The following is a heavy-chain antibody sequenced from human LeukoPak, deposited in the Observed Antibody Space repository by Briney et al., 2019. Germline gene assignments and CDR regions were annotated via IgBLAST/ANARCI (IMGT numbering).Heavy chain of an antibody. Sequence: ASVKVSCKASGYSFNDYYIHWARQAPGQGLEWMGWINPNRGGTSYAQKFQGRVTMTRDTSITTAYMELSSLRSDDTAMYYCARDTCDGVNCYYWFDPWGQGTLVTVSS. CDR3: ARDTCDGVNCYYWFDP. CDR1: GYSFNDYY. V-gene: IGHV1-2*02. CDR2: INPNRGGT. D-gene: IGHD2-21*01. J-gene: IGHJ5*02.